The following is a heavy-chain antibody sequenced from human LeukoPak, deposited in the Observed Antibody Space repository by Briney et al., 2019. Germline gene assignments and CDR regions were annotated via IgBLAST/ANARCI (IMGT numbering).Heavy chain of an antibody. J-gene: IGHJ6*02. CDR2: INPNSGGT. Sequence: ASVKVSCKASGYTFTGYYMHWVRQAPGQGLEWMGWINPNSGGTNYAQKFQGWVTMTRDTSISTAYMELSRLRSDDTAVYYCARGTDIVVVVAATPGYYYGMDVWGQGTTVTVSS. D-gene: IGHD2-15*01. CDR1: GYTFTGYY. CDR3: ARGTDIVVVVAATPGYYYGMDV. V-gene: IGHV1-2*04.